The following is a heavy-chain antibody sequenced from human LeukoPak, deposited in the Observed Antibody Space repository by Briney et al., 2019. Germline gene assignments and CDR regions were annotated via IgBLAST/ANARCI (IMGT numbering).Heavy chain of an antibody. J-gene: IGHJ4*02. CDR1: GFTFSSYA. CDR3: AKGDLYSYGSVDY. CDR2: ISGNGGST. Sequence: GGSLRLSCAASGFTFSSYAMSWVRQAPGKGLEWVSAISGNGGSTFYTDAVKGRFTISRDNSKNTLYLQMNSLRAEDTAVYYCAKGDLYSYGSVDYWGQGTLVTVSS. D-gene: IGHD5-18*01. V-gene: IGHV3-23*01.